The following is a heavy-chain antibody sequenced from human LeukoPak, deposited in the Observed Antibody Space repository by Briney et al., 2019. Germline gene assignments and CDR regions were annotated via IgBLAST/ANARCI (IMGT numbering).Heavy chain of an antibody. Sequence: ASVKVSCKASGYTFTSYDINWVRQATGQGLEWMGWMNPNSGNTGYAQKFQGRVTITRNTSISTAYMELSSLRSEDTAVYYCTRGEMTILLDVWGKGTTVTVSS. D-gene: IGHD5-24*01. CDR3: TRGEMTILLDV. CDR2: MNPNSGNT. CDR1: GYTFTSYD. V-gene: IGHV1-8*03. J-gene: IGHJ6*04.